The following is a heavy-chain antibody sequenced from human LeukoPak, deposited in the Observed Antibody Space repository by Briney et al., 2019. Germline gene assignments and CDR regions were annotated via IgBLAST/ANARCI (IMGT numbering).Heavy chain of an antibody. J-gene: IGHJ5*02. Sequence: GESLKISCKGSGYSFTNYWIGWVRQMPGKGLEWMGIIYPGDSDTRYSPSFQGQVTISADKSISTAYLQWSSLKASDTAMYYCARQQTGVATIRNWFDPWGQGTLVTVSS. V-gene: IGHV5-51*01. CDR2: IYPGDSDT. CDR1: GYSFTNYW. CDR3: ARQQTGVATIRNWFDP. D-gene: IGHD5-12*01.